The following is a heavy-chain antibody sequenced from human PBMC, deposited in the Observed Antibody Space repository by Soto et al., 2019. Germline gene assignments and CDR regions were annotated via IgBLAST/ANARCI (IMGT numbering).Heavy chain of an antibody. CDR1: CGSISSYY. D-gene: IGHD5-12*01. CDR3: ARGNIVATIGDWFDP. V-gene: IGHV4-4*07. Sequence: SETLSLTCTGSCGSISSYYWSWIRQPAGKGLEWIGRIYTSGSTNYNPSLKSRVTMSVDTSKNQFSLKLSSVTAADTAVYYCARGNIVATIGDWFDPWGQGTLVTVSS. CDR2: IYTSGST. J-gene: IGHJ5*02.